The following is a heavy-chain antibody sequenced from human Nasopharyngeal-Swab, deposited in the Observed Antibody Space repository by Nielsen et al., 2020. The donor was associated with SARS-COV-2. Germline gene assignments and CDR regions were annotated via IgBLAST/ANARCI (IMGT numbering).Heavy chain of an antibody. V-gene: IGHV4-39*07. CDR1: GGSISSSSYY. Sequence: SETLSLTCTVSGGSISSSSYYWSWIRQPPGKGLEWIGEINHSGSTNYNPSLKSRVTISVDTSKNQFSLKLSSVTAADTAVYYCARGNRNNWFDPWGQGTLVTVSS. CDR2: INHSGST. J-gene: IGHJ5*02. CDR3: ARGNRNNWFDP.